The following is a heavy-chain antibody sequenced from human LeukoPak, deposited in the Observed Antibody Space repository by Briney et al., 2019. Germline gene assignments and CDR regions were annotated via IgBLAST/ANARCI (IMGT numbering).Heavy chain of an antibody. CDR2: FDPEDGET. Sequence: ASVKVSCKVSGYTLTELSMHWGREAPGPGLGWMGGFDPEDGETIYATKFQGRVTMTEDTSTDTAYVAVSSMRSEDTAVYYCATEGSYDDFWSGHDAFDIWGQGTMVTVSS. J-gene: IGHJ3*02. D-gene: IGHD3-3*01. CDR3: ATEGSYDDFWSGHDAFDI. CDR1: GYTLTELS. V-gene: IGHV1-24*01.